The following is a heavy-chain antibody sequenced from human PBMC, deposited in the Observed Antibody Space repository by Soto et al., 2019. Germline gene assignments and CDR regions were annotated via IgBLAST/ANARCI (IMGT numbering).Heavy chain of an antibody. CDR2: IWYDGSNK. V-gene: IGHV3-33*01. CDR3: ARGDRSGLHFDY. J-gene: IGHJ4*02. Sequence: QVQLVESGGGVVQPGRTLRLSCAASGFTFSSYGMHWVRQAPGKGLEWVAVIWYDGSNKYYADSVKGRFTISRDNSKNTLYLQMNSLRAEDTAVYYCARGDRSGLHFDYWGKGTLVTVSS. CDR1: GFTFSSYG. D-gene: IGHD5-12*01.